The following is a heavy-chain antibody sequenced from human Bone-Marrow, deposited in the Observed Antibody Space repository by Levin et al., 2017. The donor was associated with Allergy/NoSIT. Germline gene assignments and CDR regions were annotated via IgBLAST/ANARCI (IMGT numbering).Heavy chain of an antibody. CDR3: ARDGVKFSTTNWIDY. CDR1: GFTFSSYA. D-gene: IGHD2/OR15-2a*01. CDR2: ISYDGTNK. Sequence: SCAASGFTFSSYAMHWVRQAPGKGLEWVAVISYDGTNKYYADSVKGRFTISRDNSKNTLYLQMNSLRAEDTAVYYCARDGVKFSTTNWIDYWGQGTLVTVSS. V-gene: IGHV3-30-3*01. J-gene: IGHJ4*02.